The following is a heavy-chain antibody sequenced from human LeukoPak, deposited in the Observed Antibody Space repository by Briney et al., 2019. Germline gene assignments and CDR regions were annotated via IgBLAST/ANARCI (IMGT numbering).Heavy chain of an antibody. CDR3: ARGRRTPRPNWYFDL. Sequence: SETLSLTCTVSGDSISSYYWSWIRQPPGKGLEWIGYIYYSGSTNYNPSLKSRVTISVDTSKNQFSLKLSSVTAADTAVYYCARGRRTPRPNWYFDLWGRGTLVTVSS. D-gene: IGHD2-15*01. J-gene: IGHJ2*01. V-gene: IGHV4-59*01. CDR2: IYYSGST. CDR1: GDSISSYY.